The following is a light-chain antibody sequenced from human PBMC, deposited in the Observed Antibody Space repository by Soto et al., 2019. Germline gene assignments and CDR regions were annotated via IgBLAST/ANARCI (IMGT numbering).Light chain of an antibody. CDR1: QSVSSSY. CDR2: GAS. Sequence: EIVLTQSPGTLSLSPGERATLSCRASQSVSSSYLAWYQQKPGQAPRLLIYGASSRATGIPDRFSGSGSETDFTLTISRLEPEDFAVYYCQQYNHFWTFGQGTKVEIK. V-gene: IGKV3-20*01. J-gene: IGKJ1*01. CDR3: QQYNHFWT.